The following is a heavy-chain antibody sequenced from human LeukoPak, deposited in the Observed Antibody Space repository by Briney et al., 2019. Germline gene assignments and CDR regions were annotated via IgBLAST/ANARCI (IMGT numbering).Heavy chain of an antibody. Sequence: SETLSLTCTVSGGSISSGGYYWSWLRQHPGTGLEWIGYIYYSGSNYYNPSLKSRVTISVDTSKNQFSLKLSSVTAADTAVYYCARAGLYCYDSSGYSHLPYYFDYWGQGTLVTVSS. CDR2: IYYSGSN. CDR3: ARAGLYCYDSSGYSHLPYYFDY. D-gene: IGHD3-22*01. J-gene: IGHJ4*02. V-gene: IGHV4-31*03. CDR1: GGSISSGGYY.